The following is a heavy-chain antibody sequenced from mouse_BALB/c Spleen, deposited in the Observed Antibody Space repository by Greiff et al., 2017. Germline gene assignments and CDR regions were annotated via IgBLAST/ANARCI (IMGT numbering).Heavy chain of an antibody. V-gene: IGHV1-9*01. CDR3: ERSGGRGRYYYAMDY. Sequence: QVQLQQSGAELMKPGASVKISCKATGYTFSSYWIEWVKQRPGHGLEWIGEILPGSGSTNYNEKFKGKATFTADTSSNTAYMQLSSLTSEDSAVYYCERSGGRGRYYYAMDYWGQGTSVTVSA. CDR1: GYTFSSYW. J-gene: IGHJ4*01. CDR2: ILPGSGST. D-gene: IGHD1-1*02.